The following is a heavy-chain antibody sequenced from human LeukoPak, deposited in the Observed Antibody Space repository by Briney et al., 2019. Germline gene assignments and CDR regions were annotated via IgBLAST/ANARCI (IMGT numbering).Heavy chain of an antibody. D-gene: IGHD3-10*01. CDR1: GYTLTELS. V-gene: IGHV1-24*01. J-gene: IGHJ4*02. CDR2: FDPEDGET. CDR3: ATAANYYGSGSYYDY. Sequence: ASVKVSCKVSGYTLTELSMHWVRQAPGKGLEWMGGFDPEDGETIYAQKFQGRVTMTEDTSTGTAYMELSSLRSEDTAVYYCATAANYYGSGSYYDYWGQGTLVTVSS.